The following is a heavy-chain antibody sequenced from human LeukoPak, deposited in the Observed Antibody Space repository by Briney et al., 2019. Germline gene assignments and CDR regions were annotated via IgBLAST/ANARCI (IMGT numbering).Heavy chain of an antibody. V-gene: IGHV4-34*01. Sequence: SETLSLTCAVYGGSFSGYYWSWIREPPGKGLEWIGEINHSGSTNYNPSLKSRVTISVDTSKNQFSLKLSSVTAADTAVYYCAREYGGNAFDIWGQGTMVTVSS. J-gene: IGHJ3*02. D-gene: IGHD4-17*01. CDR2: INHSGST. CDR3: AREYGGNAFDI. CDR1: GGSFSGYY.